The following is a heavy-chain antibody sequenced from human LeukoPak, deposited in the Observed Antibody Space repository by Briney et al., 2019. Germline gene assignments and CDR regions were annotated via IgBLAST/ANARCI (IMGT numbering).Heavy chain of an antibody. CDR1: GYSLSSGYY. V-gene: IGHV4-38-2*01. D-gene: IGHD2-2*01. J-gene: IGHJ4*02. CDR2: IYLTGST. Sequence: SETLSLTCAVSGYSLSSGYYWGWIRQPPGKGLEWIGSIYLTGSTSYNPSLKSRVTISVDTSKNQFSLKLSSVTAADTAMYYCARQYCSSTNCPFDYWGQGTLVTVSS. CDR3: ARQYCSSTNCPFDY.